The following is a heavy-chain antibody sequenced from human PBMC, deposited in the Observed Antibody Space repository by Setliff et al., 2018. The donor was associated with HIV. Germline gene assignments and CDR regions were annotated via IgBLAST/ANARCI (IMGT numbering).Heavy chain of an antibody. D-gene: IGHD4-17*01. CDR1: GYTFTDYY. Sequence: GASVKVSCKASGYTFTDYYIHWVRQAPGQGLEWMGWIYPNTGGTNYAQKFQGWVTMTRDTSISTAYMELSSLRSDDTAVYYCARSTTADWGQGTMVTVSS. J-gene: IGHJ4*02. CDR2: IYPNTGGT. CDR3: ARSTTAD. V-gene: IGHV1-2*04.